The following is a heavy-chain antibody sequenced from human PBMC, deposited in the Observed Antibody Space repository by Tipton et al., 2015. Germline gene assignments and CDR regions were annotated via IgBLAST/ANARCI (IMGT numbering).Heavy chain of an antibody. J-gene: IGHJ4*02. Sequence: QLVQSGPEVKKPGASVKVSCKASGYTFDGYGITWVRQAPGQGLEWMAWISGYNGNTNYAQKFQGRVTVTTDKSTSTAYMEVRSLRSDDTAVYYCARDQNKYYYDSDGYYYFDYWGQGTLVIVSS. CDR1: GYTFDGYG. CDR3: ARDQNKYYYDSDGYYYFDY. D-gene: IGHD3-22*01. V-gene: IGHV1-18*01. CDR2: ISGYNGNT.